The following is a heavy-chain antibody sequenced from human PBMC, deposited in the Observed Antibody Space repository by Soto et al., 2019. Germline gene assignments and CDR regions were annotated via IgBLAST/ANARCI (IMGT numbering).Heavy chain of an antibody. Sequence: VASVKVSCKAPGGTFSSYAISWVRQAPGQGLEWMGGIIPIFDTTNYAQKFQGRVTITADGSTSTAYMELSSLRSEDTAVYYCARTNYYGSGSYSDFDYWGQGTLVTVSS. D-gene: IGHD3-10*01. CDR2: IIPIFDTT. V-gene: IGHV1-69*13. J-gene: IGHJ4*02. CDR1: GGTFSSYA. CDR3: ARTNYYGSGSYSDFDY.